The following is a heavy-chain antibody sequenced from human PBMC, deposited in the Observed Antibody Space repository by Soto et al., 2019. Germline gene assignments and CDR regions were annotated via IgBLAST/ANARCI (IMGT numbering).Heavy chain of an antibody. Sequence: QITLKESGPTLVKPTQTLTLTCTVSGFSLSTDGVCVGWIRQPPGKALEWLVAIKWDDDKRNSPSLESRVTIPKDTSKIQVVFTHNNLDPVDTDYYYCASRRNFYNKRGLDNWGPGTLVTVSS. J-gene: IGHJ4*02. CDR1: GFSLSTDGVC. D-gene: IGHD1-1*01. CDR2: IKWDDDK. CDR3: ASRRNFYNKRGLDN. V-gene: IGHV2-5*02.